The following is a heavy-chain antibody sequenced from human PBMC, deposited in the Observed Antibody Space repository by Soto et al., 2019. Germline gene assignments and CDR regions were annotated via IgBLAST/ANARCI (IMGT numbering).Heavy chain of an antibody. D-gene: IGHD2-8*02. CDR1: GFTFSSYD. J-gene: IGHJ2*01. V-gene: IGHV3-23*01. CDR3: ARVLRYWYFDL. CDR2: IRGSGGST. Sequence: EVQLLESGGGLVQPGGSLRLSCAASGFTFSSYDMSWVRQAPGKGLEWVSSIRGSGGSTYYADSVKGRFTISRDNSKNTLYLQMSSLRAEDTAMYYCARVLRYWYFDLWGRGTLVTVSS.